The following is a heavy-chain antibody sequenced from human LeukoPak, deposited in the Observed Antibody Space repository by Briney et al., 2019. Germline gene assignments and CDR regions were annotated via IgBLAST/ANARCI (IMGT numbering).Heavy chain of an antibody. V-gene: IGHV3-23*01. Sequence: GGSLRLSCAASGFTFSSYAMSWVRQAPGEGLEWVSAISSSGGSTYYADSVKGRFTISRDNSKNTLYLQMNSLRAQDTAVYSCAKAARIQLWFWDYWGQGTLVTVSS. J-gene: IGHJ4*02. CDR3: AKAARIQLWFWDY. D-gene: IGHD5-18*01. CDR2: ISSSGGST. CDR1: GFTFSSYA.